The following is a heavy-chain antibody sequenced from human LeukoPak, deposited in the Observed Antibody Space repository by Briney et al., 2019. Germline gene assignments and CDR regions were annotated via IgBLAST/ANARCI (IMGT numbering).Heavy chain of an antibody. J-gene: IGHJ4*02. CDR2: TYYRSKWYN. Sequence: SQTLSLTCAVSGDSVSSNSAAWNWIRQSPSRGLEWLGRTYYRSKWYNDYAVSVKSRIIINPDTSKNHFSLQLNSVTPEDTAVYYCASHSLYSSSAGAFDSWGQGTLVTVSS. D-gene: IGHD6-6*01. V-gene: IGHV6-1*01. CDR3: ASHSLYSSSAGAFDS. CDR1: GDSVSSNSAA.